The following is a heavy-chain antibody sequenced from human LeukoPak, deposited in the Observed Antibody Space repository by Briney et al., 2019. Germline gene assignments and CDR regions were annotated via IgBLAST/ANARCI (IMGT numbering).Heavy chain of an antibody. CDR2: IYTSGST. J-gene: IGHJ4*02. Sequence: SETLSLTCTVSGGSISSGSYYWSWIRQPAGKGLEWIGRIYTSGSTNYNPSLKSRVTISVDTSKNQFSLKLSSVTAADTAVYYCARADLVKEVWGSYRYGQYTYWGQGTLVTVSS. CDR3: ARADLVKEVWGSYRYGQYTY. D-gene: IGHD3-16*02. V-gene: IGHV4-61*02. CDR1: GGSISSGSYY.